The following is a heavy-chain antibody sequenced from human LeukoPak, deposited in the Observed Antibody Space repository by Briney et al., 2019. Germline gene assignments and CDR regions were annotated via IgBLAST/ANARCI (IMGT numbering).Heavy chain of an antibody. D-gene: IGHD5-18*01. CDR1: GYTFTGYY. J-gene: IGHJ4*02. CDR3: AKGVRYSYGFLGR. V-gene: IGHV1-69*06. Sequence: GASVKVSCKAPGYTFTGYYMHWVRQAPGQGLEWMGGIIPIFGTANYAQKFQGRVTITADKSTSTAYMELSSLRSEDTAVYYCAKGVRYSYGFLGRWGQGTLVTVSS. CDR2: IIPIFGTA.